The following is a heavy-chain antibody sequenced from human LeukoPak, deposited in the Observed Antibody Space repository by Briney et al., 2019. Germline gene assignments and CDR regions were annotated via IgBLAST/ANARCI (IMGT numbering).Heavy chain of an antibody. V-gene: IGHV3-53*01. D-gene: IGHD6-13*01. CDR1: GLTVSRNY. CDR3: AHEAASETGAFDI. CDR2: IYDDGRT. J-gene: IGHJ3*02. Sequence: GGSLRLSCAASGLTVSRNYMSWVRQAPGKGLEWVSIIYDDGRTFYAGSVKGRFTISRDDPKNTLYLQMNSLRAEDTAVYYCAHEAASETGAFDIWGQGTMVTVS.